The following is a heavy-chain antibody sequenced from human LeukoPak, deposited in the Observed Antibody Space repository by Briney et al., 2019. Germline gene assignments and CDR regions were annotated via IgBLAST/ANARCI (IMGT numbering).Heavy chain of an antibody. CDR3: ARGTGDSSGYSSYFDS. CDR1: GGSMSTSY. Sequence: SETLSLTCTVSGGSMSTSYWSWIRQPAGKGRGWVGGIYTSGITNYNPSLKSRVTMSVDTSKKQFSLNLSSVTAADTAVYFRARGTGDSSGYSSYFDSWGQGTLVTVSS. CDR2: IYTSGIT. J-gene: IGHJ4*02. V-gene: IGHV4-4*07. D-gene: IGHD3-22*01.